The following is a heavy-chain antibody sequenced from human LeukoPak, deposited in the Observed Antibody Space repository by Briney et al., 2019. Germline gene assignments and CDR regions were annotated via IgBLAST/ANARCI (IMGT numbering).Heavy chain of an antibody. J-gene: IGHJ4*02. CDR1: GFTFSDYY. Sequence: GGSLRLSCAASGFTFSDYYFSWIRQAPGKGLEWISYISSSGTTIYYADSVKGRFTISRDSAKNSVYLQMNSLRAEDTAVYHCARFGYVAAVDVWGQGTPVTVSS. CDR3: ARFGYVAAVDV. CDR2: ISSSGTTI. D-gene: IGHD2-15*01. V-gene: IGHV3-11*04.